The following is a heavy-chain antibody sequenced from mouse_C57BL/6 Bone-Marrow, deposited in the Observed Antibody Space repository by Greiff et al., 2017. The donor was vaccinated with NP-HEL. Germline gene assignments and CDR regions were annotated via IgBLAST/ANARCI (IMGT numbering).Heavy chain of an antibody. J-gene: IGHJ2*01. CDR1: GFTFSNYW. CDR2: IRLKSDNYAT. V-gene: IGHV6-3*01. CDR3: TITTVVHYFDY. D-gene: IGHD1-1*01. Sequence: EVKVEESGGGLVQPGGSMKLSCVASGFTFSNYWMNWVRQSPEKGLEWVAQIRLKSDNYATHYAESVKGRFIISRYDSKSSVYLQMNNLRAEDTGIYYCTITTVVHYFDYWGQGTTLTVSS.